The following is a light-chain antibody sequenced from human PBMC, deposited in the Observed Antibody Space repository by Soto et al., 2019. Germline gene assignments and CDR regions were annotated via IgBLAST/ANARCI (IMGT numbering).Light chain of an antibody. V-gene: IGKV3-20*01. Sequence: EIFFAPFSCPPSSFPCDIVTLSFRASQYINTRLAWYQHRPGQAPRLLIYQTSIRAAGIPARCSASGSGTDFTLTSSILEPEYSAVYYCQQYGRSGTFGQGTKVDI. J-gene: IGKJ1*01. CDR2: QTS. CDR1: QYINTR. CDR3: QQYGRSGT.